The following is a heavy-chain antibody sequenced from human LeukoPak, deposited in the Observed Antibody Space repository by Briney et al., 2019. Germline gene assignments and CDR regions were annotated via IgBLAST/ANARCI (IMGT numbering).Heavy chain of an antibody. Sequence: GGSLRLSCAASGFTFSSYSMNWVRQAPGKGLEGVSFISSSSSYIYYADSVKGRFTISRDNAKNSLYLQMNSLRAEDTAVYYCARGGDYGDYPDYWGQGTLVTVSS. CDR2: ISSSSSYI. CDR1: GFTFSSYS. J-gene: IGHJ4*02. V-gene: IGHV3-21*01. D-gene: IGHD4-17*01. CDR3: ARGGDYGDYPDY.